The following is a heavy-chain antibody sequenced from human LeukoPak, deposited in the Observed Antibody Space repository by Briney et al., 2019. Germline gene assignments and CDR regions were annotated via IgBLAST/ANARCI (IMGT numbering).Heavy chain of an antibody. Sequence: PGRSLRLACAASEFMFSNYAMHWVRQAPGKGLEWVAVISYDGNLKHYGDSVQGRFTISRDNAKNSLYLQMNSLRAEDTAVYHCARDSYGTSFDYWGQGTLVTVSS. CDR2: ISYDGNLK. D-gene: IGHD4-17*01. CDR3: ARDSYGTSFDY. CDR1: EFMFSNYA. V-gene: IGHV3-30*03. J-gene: IGHJ4*02.